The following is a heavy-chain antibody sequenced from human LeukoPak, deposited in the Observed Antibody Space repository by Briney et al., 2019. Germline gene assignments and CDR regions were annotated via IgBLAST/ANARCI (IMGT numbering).Heavy chain of an antibody. CDR1: GFTVSSNY. Sequence: GGSLRLSCAASGFTVSSNYMSWVRQAPGKGLEWVSAISGSGGSTYYADSVKGRFTISRDNSKNTLYLQMNSLRAEDTAVYYCAKDQGKGVPAAIDYWGRGTLVTVSS. V-gene: IGHV3-23*01. D-gene: IGHD2-2*02. CDR2: ISGSGGST. J-gene: IGHJ4*02. CDR3: AKDQGKGVPAAIDY.